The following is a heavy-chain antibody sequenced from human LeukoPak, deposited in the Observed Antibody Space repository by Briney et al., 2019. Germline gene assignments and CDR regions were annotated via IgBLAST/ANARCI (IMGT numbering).Heavy chain of an antibody. V-gene: IGHV1-2*02. CDR2: INPNSGGT. J-gene: IGHJ4*02. CDR1: GYTFTGYY. D-gene: IGHD6-19*01. CDR3: ARGGNSGQSTNSNPPFEY. Sequence: GASVKVSCKASGYTFTGYYTHWVRQAPGQGLEWMGWINPNSGGTNYAQKFQGRVTMTRDTSISTAYMELSSLRSDDTAVYYCARGGNSGQSTNSNPPFEYWGQGTLVTVSS.